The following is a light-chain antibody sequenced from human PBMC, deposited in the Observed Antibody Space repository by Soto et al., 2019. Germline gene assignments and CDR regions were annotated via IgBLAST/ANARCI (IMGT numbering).Light chain of an antibody. CDR3: SSYASSTLYV. CDR2: EVR. J-gene: IGLJ1*01. Sequence: QSALTQPASVSGSPGQSITISCTGTSSDVGGYNYVSWYQQHPGKAPKLMIYEVRNRPSGVSNRFSGSKSGNTASLTISGLQAEDEADYYCSSYASSTLYVLGTGTKLTVL. V-gene: IGLV2-14*01. CDR1: SSDVGGYNY.